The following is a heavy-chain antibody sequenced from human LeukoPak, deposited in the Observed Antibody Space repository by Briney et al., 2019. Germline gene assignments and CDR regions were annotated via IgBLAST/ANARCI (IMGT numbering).Heavy chain of an antibody. J-gene: IGHJ5*02. CDR3: AKGVSKNP. CDR1: GSTFSSYA. Sequence: GGSLRLSCAASGSTFSSYAMNWVRQAPGKGLEWVSYISSSGSTIYYADSVKGRFIISRDNTKNSLYLQMSSLRAEDTAVYYCAKGVSKNPWGQGTLVTVSS. CDR2: ISSSGSTI. V-gene: IGHV3-48*03.